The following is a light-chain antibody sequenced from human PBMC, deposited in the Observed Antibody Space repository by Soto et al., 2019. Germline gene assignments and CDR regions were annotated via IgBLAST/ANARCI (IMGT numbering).Light chain of an antibody. V-gene: IGLV1-40*01. Sequence: QSVLTQPPSVSGAPGQRVTISCTGSSSNIGAGYDVHWYQHLPGTAPKLLIYGNTNRPSGVPDRFSGSKSGTSASLAITGLQAEDEADYYCQSYDISLSASSPSWVFGGGTKLTVL. CDR3: QSYDISLSASSPSWV. CDR2: GNT. J-gene: IGLJ3*02. CDR1: SSNIGAGYD.